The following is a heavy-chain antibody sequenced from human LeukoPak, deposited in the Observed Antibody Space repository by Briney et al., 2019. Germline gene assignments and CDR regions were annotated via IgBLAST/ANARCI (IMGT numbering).Heavy chain of an antibody. D-gene: IGHD4-17*01. CDR1: GGSFSGYY. J-gene: IGHJ6*03. Sequence: PSETLSLTCAVYGGSFSGYYWSWIRQPPGKGLEWIGEINHSGSTNYNPSLKSRVTISVDTSKNQFSLKLSSVTAADTAVYYCARGGPYGDYASRVSLYHYYMDVWGKGTTVTVSS. CDR2: INHSGST. CDR3: ARGGPYGDYASRVSLYHYYMDV. V-gene: IGHV4-34*01.